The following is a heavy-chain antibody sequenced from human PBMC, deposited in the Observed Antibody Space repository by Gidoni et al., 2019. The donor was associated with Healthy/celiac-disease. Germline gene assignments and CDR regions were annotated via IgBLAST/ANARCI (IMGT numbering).Heavy chain of an antibody. Sequence: QVQLQESGPGLVKPSETLSLTCAVSGYSISSGYYWGWIRQPPGKGLEWIGSIYHSGSTYYNPSLKSRVTISVDTSKNQFSLKLSSVTAADTAVYYCARVGGGLVSMIVAYWGQGTLVTVSS. V-gene: IGHV4-38-2*01. CDR1: GYSISSGYY. CDR2: IYHSGST. J-gene: IGHJ4*02. D-gene: IGHD3-22*01. CDR3: ARVGGGLVSMIVAY.